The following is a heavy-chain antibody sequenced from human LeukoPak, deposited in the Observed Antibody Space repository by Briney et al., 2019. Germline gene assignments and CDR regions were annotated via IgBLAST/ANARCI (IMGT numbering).Heavy chain of an antibody. V-gene: IGHV3-7*01. CDR1: GFNFGSHW. J-gene: IGHJ4*02. Sequence: GGSLRLSCAASGFNFGSHWMTWVRQAPGKGLEWVANIKQDGSEKYYVDSVKGRFTISRDNAKNSLYLQMNSLRVEDTAVYYCARLRVRPSQMTTVSTFDNWGQGTLVTVSS. CDR2: IKQDGSEK. CDR3: ARLRVRPSQMTTVSTFDN. D-gene: IGHD4-17*01.